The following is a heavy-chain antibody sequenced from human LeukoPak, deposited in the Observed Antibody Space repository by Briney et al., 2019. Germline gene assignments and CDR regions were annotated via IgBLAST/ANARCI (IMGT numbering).Heavy chain of an antibody. D-gene: IGHD3-3*01. V-gene: IGHV1-2*02. CDR2: INPNSGGT. CDR3: AVNYDFWSGYTFDY. Sequence: ASVKVSCKASGYTFTGYYMHWVRQAPGQGLEWMGWINPNSGGTNYAQKFQGRVTMPRDTSISTAYMELSRLRSDDTAVYYCAVNYDFWSGYTFDYWGQGTLVTVSS. CDR1: GYTFTGYY. J-gene: IGHJ4*02.